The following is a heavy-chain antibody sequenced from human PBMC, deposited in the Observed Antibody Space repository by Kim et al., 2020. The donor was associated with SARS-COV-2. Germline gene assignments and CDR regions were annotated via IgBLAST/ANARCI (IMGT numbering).Heavy chain of an antibody. V-gene: IGHV3-23*01. J-gene: IGHJ4*01. D-gene: IGHD1-26*01. CDR1: GYTFSSYA. CDR2: VSAAGLRT. Sequence: GGSLRLSCAASGYTFSSYAMTWVRQAPGKGLEWVAAVSAAGLRTYYADSLKGRFTISRDNSKNTVNLQMNSLRPDDSAVYYCAKGQSGTRQERYSDYWG. CDR3: AKGQSGTRQERYSDY.